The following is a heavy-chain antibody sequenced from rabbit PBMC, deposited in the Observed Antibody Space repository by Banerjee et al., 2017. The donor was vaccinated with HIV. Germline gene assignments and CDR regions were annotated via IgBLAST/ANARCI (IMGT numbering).Heavy chain of an antibody. V-gene: IGHV1S45*01. CDR1: GFSFSGRYY. CDR3: ARLAGSDYYWFFGL. J-gene: IGHJ4*01. Sequence: QEQLEESGGDLVKPEGSLTLTCTASGFSFSGRYYMCWVRQAPGKGLEWGACIDAGSSGSTYYASWAKGRFTISKTSSTTVTLEMTSLTAADTATYFCARLAGSDYYWFFGLWGPGTL. CDR2: IDAGSSGST. D-gene: IGHD8-1*01.